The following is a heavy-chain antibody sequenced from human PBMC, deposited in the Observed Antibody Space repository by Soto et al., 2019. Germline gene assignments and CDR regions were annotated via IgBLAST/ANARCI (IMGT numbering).Heavy chain of an antibody. CDR3: ARDPHYYGSGSYRESIGGMDV. D-gene: IGHD3-10*01. J-gene: IGHJ6*02. Sequence: ASVKVSCKASGFIFSKYYMHWVRQAPGQGLEWVGIINPSGTRTSCAPKFQGRVTMTRDTSTSTVYMELSSLTSDDTAVYYCARDPHYYGSGSYRESIGGMDVWGQGTTVTVSS. CDR1: GFIFSKYY. V-gene: IGHV1-46*01. CDR2: INPSGTRT.